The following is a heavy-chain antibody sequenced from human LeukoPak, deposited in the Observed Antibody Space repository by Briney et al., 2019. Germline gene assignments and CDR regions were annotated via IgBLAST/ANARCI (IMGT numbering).Heavy chain of an antibody. Sequence: PSQTLPLTCTVSGGSISSGDYYWSWIRQPPGKGLEWIGYIYYSGSTYYHPSLKSRVTISVDTSKNHFSLKLSSVTAAGTAVYYCARGQGFGESEYRHWGQGTLVTVSS. D-gene: IGHD3-10*01. V-gene: IGHV4-30-4*01. J-gene: IGHJ4*02. CDR3: ARGQGFGESEYRH. CDR1: GGSISSGDYY. CDR2: IYYSGST.